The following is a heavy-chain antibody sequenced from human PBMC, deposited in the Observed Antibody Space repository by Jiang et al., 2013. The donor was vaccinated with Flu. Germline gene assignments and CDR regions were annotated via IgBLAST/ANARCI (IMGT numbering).Heavy chain of an antibody. CDR1: GGSFSGYY. J-gene: IGHJ2*01. D-gene: IGHD6-13*01. CDR2: INHSGST. V-gene: IGHV4-34*01. CDR3: ARSSMWQQLVNRYWYFDL. Sequence: LLKPSETLSLTCAVYGGSFSGYYWSWIRQPPGKGLEWIGEINHSGSTNYNPSLKSRVTISVDTSKNQFSLKLSSVTAADTAVYYCARSSMWQQLVNRYWYFDLWGRGTLVIVSS.